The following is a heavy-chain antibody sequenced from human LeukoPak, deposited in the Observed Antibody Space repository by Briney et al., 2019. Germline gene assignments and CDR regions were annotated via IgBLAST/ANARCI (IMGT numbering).Heavy chain of an antibody. Sequence: ASVKVSCKASGYTFTNYGISWVRQAPGQGLEWMGWISAYNLNTNYAQKFQGRVTMTTDTSTGTAHMELRSLRSDDTAVYYCARDRRYYDSSGYYPRGAFDIWGQGTMVTVSS. J-gene: IGHJ3*02. D-gene: IGHD3-22*01. CDR2: ISAYNLNT. CDR1: GYTFTNYG. V-gene: IGHV1-18*01. CDR3: ARDRRYYDSSGYYPRGAFDI.